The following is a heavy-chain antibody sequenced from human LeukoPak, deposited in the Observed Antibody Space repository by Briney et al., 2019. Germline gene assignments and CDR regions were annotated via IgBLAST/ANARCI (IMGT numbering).Heavy chain of an antibody. D-gene: IGHD3-22*01. CDR3: ANPYYDSSGYSHDAFDI. V-gene: IGHV3-23*01. CDR2: ISGSGGST. Sequence: GGSLRLSCAASGSTFSSYAMSWVRQAPGKGLEWVSGISGSGGSTYYADSVKGRFTISRDNSKNTLYLQMNSLRAEDTAVYYCANPYYDSSGYSHDAFDIWGQGTMVTVSS. J-gene: IGHJ3*02. CDR1: GSTFSSYA.